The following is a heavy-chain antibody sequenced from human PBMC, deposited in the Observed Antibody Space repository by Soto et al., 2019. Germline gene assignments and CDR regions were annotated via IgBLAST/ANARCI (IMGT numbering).Heavy chain of an antibody. J-gene: IGHJ6*03. D-gene: IGHD3-10*01. Sequence: PGGSLRLSCAASGFTFDDYGMSWVRQAPGKGLEWVSGINWNGGSTGYADSVKGRFTISRDNAKNSLYLQMNSLRAEDTALYHCARAITMVRGVVSYYSTDVWGKGTTVTVSS. CDR1: GFTFDDYG. CDR3: ARAITMVRGVVSYYSTDV. V-gene: IGHV3-20*01. CDR2: INWNGGST.